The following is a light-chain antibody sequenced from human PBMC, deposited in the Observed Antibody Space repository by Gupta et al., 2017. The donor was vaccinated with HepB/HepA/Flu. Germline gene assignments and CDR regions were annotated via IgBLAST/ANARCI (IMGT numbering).Light chain of an antibody. CDR1: QSISSL. CDR3: QQYNSYSVN. Sequence: DIQMTQSPLTLFASGGDRVTITCRASQSISSLLVWYQQKPGKAPKLLIYKASSLESGVPSRFSGSGSGTEFTLTISSLQPDDFATYYCQQYNSYSVNFGQGTKLEIK. V-gene: IGKV1-5*03. J-gene: IGKJ2*01. CDR2: KAS.